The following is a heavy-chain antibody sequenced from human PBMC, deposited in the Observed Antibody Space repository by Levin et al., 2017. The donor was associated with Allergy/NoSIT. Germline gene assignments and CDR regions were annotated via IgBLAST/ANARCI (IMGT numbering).Heavy chain of an antibody. V-gene: IGHV4-4*07. CDR3: AREMTTVTTWPRYYYGMDV. D-gene: IGHD4-17*01. CDR2: IYTSGST. Sequence: SETLSLTCTVSGGSISSYYWSWIRQPAGKGLEWIGRIYTSGSTNYNPSLKSRVTMSVDTSKNQFSLKLSSVTAADTAVYYCAREMTTVTTWPRYYYGMDVWGQGTTVTVSS. CDR1: GGSISSYY. J-gene: IGHJ6*02.